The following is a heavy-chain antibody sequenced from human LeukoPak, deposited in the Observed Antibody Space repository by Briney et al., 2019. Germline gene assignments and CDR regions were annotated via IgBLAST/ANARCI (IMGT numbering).Heavy chain of an antibody. CDR2: INGSATYT. J-gene: IGHJ4*02. CDR3: AKDGGGIAVAGTIFFDY. V-gene: IGHV3-23*01. CDR1: GLTFSDYA. Sequence: GGSLRLSCVVSGLTFSDYAMNWVRQAPGKGVEWVSTINGSATYTNYADSVKGRFTISRHNSKNTLYLQMNSLRAEDTAVYYCAKDGGGIAVAGTIFFDYWGQGTLVTVSS. D-gene: IGHD6-19*01.